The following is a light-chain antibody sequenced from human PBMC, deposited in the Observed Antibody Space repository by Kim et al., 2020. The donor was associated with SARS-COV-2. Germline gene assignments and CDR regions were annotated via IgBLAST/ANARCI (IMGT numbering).Light chain of an antibody. J-gene: IGLJ1*01. CDR3: QVWDGRSDDSV. V-gene: IGLV3-21*04. Sequence: APGETATITCEERNMATKSVHWYQQKPGQAPVLVIYYDKDRPSGIPERFSGSNSGNTATLTISRVEAGDEADYYCQVWDGRSDDSVFGPGTKVTVL. CDR2: YDK. CDR1: NMATKS.